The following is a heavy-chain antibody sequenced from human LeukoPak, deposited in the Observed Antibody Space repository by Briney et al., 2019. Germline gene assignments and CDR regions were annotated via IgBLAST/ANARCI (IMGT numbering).Heavy chain of an antibody. CDR2: INTNTGNP. D-gene: IGHD6-19*01. Sequence: EASVKVSCKASGYTFIDYYMHWVRQAPGQGLEWMGWINTNTGNPTYAQGFTGRSVFSLDTSVSTAYLQISSLKAEDTAVYYCARDWVSSGWPRHFDYWGQGTLVTVSS. CDR1: GYTFIDYY. CDR3: ARDWVSSGWPRHFDY. J-gene: IGHJ4*02. V-gene: IGHV7-4-1*02.